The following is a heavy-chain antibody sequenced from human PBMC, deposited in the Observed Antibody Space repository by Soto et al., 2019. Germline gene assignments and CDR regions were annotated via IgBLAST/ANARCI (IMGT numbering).Heavy chain of an antibody. V-gene: IGHV4-59*11. D-gene: IGHD6-13*01. CDR3: ARGWGIAAPGPNWFDP. CDR2: IYHSGGT. CDR1: GDSISSHY. Sequence: PSETLSLTCTVSGDSISSHYWSWIRQPPGKGLEWIGHIYHSGGTRYNPSLRSRVTMTRDTSISTVYLELSRLRSDDTAVFYCARGWGIAAPGPNWFDPWGQGTLVTVSS. J-gene: IGHJ5*02.